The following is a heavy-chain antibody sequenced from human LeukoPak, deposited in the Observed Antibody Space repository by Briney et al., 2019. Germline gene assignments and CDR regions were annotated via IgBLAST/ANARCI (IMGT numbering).Heavy chain of an antibody. Sequence: PGGSLRLSCAASRFTFSIYAMHWVRQAPGKGLEWVAVISYDGSDKYYADSVKGRFTISRDNSKNTLYLQMNSLRAEDTAVYYCARDGFDWRENDYWGQGTLVTVSS. CDR2: ISYDGSDK. D-gene: IGHD3-9*01. J-gene: IGHJ4*02. V-gene: IGHV3-30*04. CDR3: ARDGFDWRENDY. CDR1: RFTFSIYA.